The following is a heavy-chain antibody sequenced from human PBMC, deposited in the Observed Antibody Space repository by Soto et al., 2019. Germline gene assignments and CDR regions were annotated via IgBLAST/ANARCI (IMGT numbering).Heavy chain of an antibody. Sequence: QVQLVQSGAEVKKPGASVKVSCQTSGYNFSAYYFNWVRQAAGQGPEWMGWLNPRNGQTGYVQKFRGRVTMTRDTSIATVYLELSRLTSEDTAIYFCARETDTSMVDYWGQGALVTVSS. V-gene: IGHV1-8*01. CDR2: LNPRNGQT. CDR3: ARETDTSMVDY. CDR1: GYNFSAYY. J-gene: IGHJ4*02. D-gene: IGHD5-18*01.